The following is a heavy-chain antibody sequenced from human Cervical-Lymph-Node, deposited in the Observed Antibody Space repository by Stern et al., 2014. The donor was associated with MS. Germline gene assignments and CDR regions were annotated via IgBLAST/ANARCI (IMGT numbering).Heavy chain of an antibody. CDR3: ASSGDGFHDWWSGYSVRFDY. Sequence: QVQLVQSGAEVRKPGASVTVSCEASGYPFSSYYITWVRQAPGQGLEWMGWINPYSGNKLLAQDLRARLTLTTDTSTKTSFMELRGLTSDDTAMYFCASSGDGFHDWWSGYSVRFDYWGQGTPVTVSS. V-gene: IGHV1-18*01. D-gene: IGHD3-3*01. CDR1: GYPFSSYY. J-gene: IGHJ4*02. CDR2: INPYSGNK.